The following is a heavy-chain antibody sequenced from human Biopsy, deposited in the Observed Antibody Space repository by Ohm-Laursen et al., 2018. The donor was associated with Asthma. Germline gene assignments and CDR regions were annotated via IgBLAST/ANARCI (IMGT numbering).Heavy chain of an antibody. CDR2: ISYDGSSI. D-gene: IGHD2/OR15-2a*01. CDR3: AKVDPYNGYYFRVGARLLWFDP. J-gene: IGHJ5*02. V-gene: IGHV3-30-3*01. Sequence: SLRLSCAASRFTYEMHWVRQAPGKGLEWVAVISYDGSSIYYADSVKGRFTISRDNSKNTLSLQMNSLTSDDTAVYYCAKVDPYNGYYFRVGARLLWFDPWGQGTLVTVSS. CDR1: RFTYE.